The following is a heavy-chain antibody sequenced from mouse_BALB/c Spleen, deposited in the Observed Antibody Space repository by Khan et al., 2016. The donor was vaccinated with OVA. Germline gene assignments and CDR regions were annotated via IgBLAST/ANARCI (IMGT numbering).Heavy chain of an antibody. Sequence: VQLQQSGTELVRPGTSVKISCKASGYAFTDYWLGWVKQRPGHGLEWIGDIYPGSGNTYYNEKFKGKVTLTADKSSSTAYMQLSSLTSEDSAVYFCSRGGGNYGWFAYWGQGTLVTVSA. J-gene: IGHJ3*01. CDR1: GYAFTDYW. CDR3: SRGGGNYGWFAY. V-gene: IGHV1-63*01. CDR2: IYPGSGNT. D-gene: IGHD2-1*01.